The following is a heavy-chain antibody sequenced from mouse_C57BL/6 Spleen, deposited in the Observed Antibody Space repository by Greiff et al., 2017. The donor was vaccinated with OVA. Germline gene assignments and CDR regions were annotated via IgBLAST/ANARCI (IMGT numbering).Heavy chain of an antibody. Sequence: VKVEESGPGLVQPSQSLSITCTVSGFSLTSYGVHWVRQSPGKGLEWLGVIWRGGSTDYNAAFMSRLSITKDNSKSQVFFKMNSLQADDTAIYYCAKNYGYDPYAMDYWGQGTSVTVSS. V-gene: IGHV2-5*01. CDR2: IWRGGST. J-gene: IGHJ4*01. CDR3: AKNYGYDPYAMDY. D-gene: IGHD2-2*01. CDR1: GFSLTSYG.